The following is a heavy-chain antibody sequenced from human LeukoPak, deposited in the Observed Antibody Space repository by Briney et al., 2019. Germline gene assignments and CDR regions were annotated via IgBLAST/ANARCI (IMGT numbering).Heavy chain of an antibody. J-gene: IGHJ4*02. V-gene: IGHV1-69*01. CDR3: ARDTFPYGSGSYMDY. CDR2: IIPIFGTA. Sequence: ASVKVSCKASGGTFSSYAISWVRQAPGQGLEWMGGIIPIFGTANYAQKFQGRVTITADESTSTAYMELSSLRSEDTAVYCCARDTFPYGSGSYMDYWGQGTLVTVSS. CDR1: GGTFSSYA. D-gene: IGHD3-10*01.